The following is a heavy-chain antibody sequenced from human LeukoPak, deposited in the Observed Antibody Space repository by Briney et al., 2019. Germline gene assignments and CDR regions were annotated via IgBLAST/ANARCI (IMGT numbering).Heavy chain of an antibody. D-gene: IGHD1-1*01. Sequence: SETLSLTCTVSGGSISSYYWSWIRQPPGKGLEWIGEINHSGSTNYNPSLKSRVTISVDTSKNQFALKLSSVTAADTAVYYCARVLSGTATDWGQGTLVTVSS. CDR2: INHSGST. J-gene: IGHJ4*02. CDR1: GGSISSYY. V-gene: IGHV4-59*08. CDR3: ARVLSGTATD.